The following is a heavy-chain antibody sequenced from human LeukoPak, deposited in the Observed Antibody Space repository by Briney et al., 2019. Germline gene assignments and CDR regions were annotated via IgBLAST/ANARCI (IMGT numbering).Heavy chain of an antibody. Sequence: GESLKISCKGSGHSFTSYWIGWVRPMPGKGLEWMGIIYPGDSDTRYSPSFQGQVTISADKSISTAYLQWSSLKASDTAMYYCARGPDILTGKRADAFDIWGQGTMVTVSS. CDR1: GHSFTSYW. CDR3: ARGPDILTGKRADAFDI. D-gene: IGHD3-9*01. J-gene: IGHJ3*02. V-gene: IGHV5-51*01. CDR2: IYPGDSDT.